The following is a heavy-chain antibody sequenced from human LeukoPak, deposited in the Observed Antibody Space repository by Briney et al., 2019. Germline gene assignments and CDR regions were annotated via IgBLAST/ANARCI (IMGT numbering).Heavy chain of an antibody. J-gene: IGHJ4*02. Sequence: SSETLSLTCTVSGVSISSYYWSWIRQPAGKGLEWIGRIHTSGSTNYNPSLKSRVTMSLDTSKNQFSLKLTSVTAADPAVYYFSRNPGSSGWGFRYWGREPWSPSPQ. CDR3: SRNPGSSGWGFRY. D-gene: IGHD6-19*01. CDR2: IHTSGST. V-gene: IGHV4-4*07. CDR1: GVSISSYY.